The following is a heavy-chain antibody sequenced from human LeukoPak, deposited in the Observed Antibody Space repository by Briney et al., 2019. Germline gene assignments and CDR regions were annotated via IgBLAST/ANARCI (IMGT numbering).Heavy chain of an antibody. J-gene: IGHJ3*02. CDR2: IIPIFGTA. D-gene: IGHD1-7*01. CDR3: ARGQGITGTTSAFDI. V-gene: IGHV1-69*13. CDR1: GGTFSSYA. Sequence: ASVKVSCKASGGTFSSYAISWVRQAPGQGLEWMGGIIPIFGTANYAQKFQGRVTITADESTSTAYMGLSSLRSEDTAVYCCARGQGITGTTSAFDIWGQGTMVTVSS.